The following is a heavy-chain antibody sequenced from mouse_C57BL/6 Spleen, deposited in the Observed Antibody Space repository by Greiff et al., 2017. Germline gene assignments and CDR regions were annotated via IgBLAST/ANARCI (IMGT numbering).Heavy chain of an antibody. CDR2: ILPGSGST. CDR3: AKGAVVARKAYYAMDY. D-gene: IGHD1-1*01. Sequence: QVQLQQSGAELMKPGASVKLSCKATGYTFTGYWIEWVKQRPGHGLEWIGEILPGSGSTNYNEKFKGKATFTADTSSNTAYMQLNSLTTEDSAIYYWAKGAVVARKAYYAMDYWGQGTSVTVSS. J-gene: IGHJ4*01. CDR1: GYTFTGYW. V-gene: IGHV1-9*01.